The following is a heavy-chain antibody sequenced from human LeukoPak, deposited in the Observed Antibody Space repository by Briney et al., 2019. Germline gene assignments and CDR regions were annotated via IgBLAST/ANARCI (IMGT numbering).Heavy chain of an antibody. V-gene: IGHV3-33*01. Sequence: GGSLRLSCAASGFTFSSYGMHWVRQAPGKGLEWVAVIWYDGSNKYYADSVKGRFTISRDNSKNTLYLQMNSLRAEDTAVYYCARMYSNSWLSFDYWGQGTLVTVSS. J-gene: IGHJ4*02. CDR1: GFTFSSYG. CDR2: IWYDGSNK. CDR3: ARMYSNSWLSFDY. D-gene: IGHD6-13*01.